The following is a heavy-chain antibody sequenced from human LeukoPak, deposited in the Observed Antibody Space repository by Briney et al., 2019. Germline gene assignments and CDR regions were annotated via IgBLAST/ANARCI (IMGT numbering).Heavy chain of an antibody. D-gene: IGHD3-10*01. Sequence: SETLSLTCAVYGGSFSGYYWSWICQPPGKGLEWIGEINHSGSTNYNPSLKSRVTISVDTSKNQFSLKLSSVTAADTAVYYCAXXXXDYYGSGSYSVDYWGQGTLVTVSS. J-gene: IGHJ4*02. V-gene: IGHV4-34*01. CDR3: AXXXXDYYGSGSYSVDY. CDR1: GGSFSGYY. CDR2: INHSGST.